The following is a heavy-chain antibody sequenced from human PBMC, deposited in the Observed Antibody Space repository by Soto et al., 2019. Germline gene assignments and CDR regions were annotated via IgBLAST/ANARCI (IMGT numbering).Heavy chain of an antibody. CDR1: GGSFSGYY. Sequence: SETLSLTCAVYGGSFSGYYWSWIRQPPGKGLEWIGEINHSGSTNYNPSLKSRVTISVDTSKNQFSLKLSSVTAADTAVYYCAREVQRTTPGYSSSWSRFDPWGQGTLVTVSS. CDR3: AREVQRTTPGYSSSWSRFDP. V-gene: IGHV4-34*01. D-gene: IGHD6-13*01. J-gene: IGHJ5*02. CDR2: INHSGST.